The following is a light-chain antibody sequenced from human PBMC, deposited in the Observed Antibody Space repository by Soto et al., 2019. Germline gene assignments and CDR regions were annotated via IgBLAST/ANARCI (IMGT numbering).Light chain of an antibody. Sequence: EIVLSQSPGTLSLSQGERATLSCRASQTISGTYLAWYQQKPGQAPRLLIYSSSSRAAGVSDRFSGSGSGTDFSLTISRLEPEDFAMYYCQQYGRSPTWTFGQGTKVDIK. V-gene: IGKV3-20*01. CDR3: QQYGRSPTWT. CDR1: QTISGTY. J-gene: IGKJ1*01. CDR2: SSS.